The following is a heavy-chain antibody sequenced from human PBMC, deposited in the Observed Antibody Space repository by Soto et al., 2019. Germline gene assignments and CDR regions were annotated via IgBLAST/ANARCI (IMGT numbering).Heavy chain of an antibody. Sequence: LRLSCAASGFAFSSEWMHWVRQAPGKGLVWVSRIDPYDTGITYADSVKGRFTISRDNAKNTLYLQMNSLRAEDTAVYYCTSDTFGDRDSWGQGTLVTVSS. CDR2: IDPYDTGI. D-gene: IGHD2-21*01. CDR3: TSDTFGDRDS. V-gene: IGHV3-74*01. J-gene: IGHJ4*02. CDR1: GFAFSSEW.